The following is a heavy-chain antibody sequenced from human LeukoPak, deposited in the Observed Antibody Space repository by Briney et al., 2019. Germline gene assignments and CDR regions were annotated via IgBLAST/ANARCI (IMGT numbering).Heavy chain of an antibody. CDR1: GFTFSSYG. CDR3: AKLCLGEAMATDFDY. CDR2: ISYDGSNK. Sequence: GRSLRLSCAASGFTFSSYGMHWVRQAPGKGLEWVAVISYDGSNKYYADSVKGRFTISRDNSKNTLYLQMNSLGAEDTAVYYCAKLCLGEAMATDFDYWGQGTLVTVSS. D-gene: IGHD5-18*01. V-gene: IGHV3-30*18. J-gene: IGHJ4*02.